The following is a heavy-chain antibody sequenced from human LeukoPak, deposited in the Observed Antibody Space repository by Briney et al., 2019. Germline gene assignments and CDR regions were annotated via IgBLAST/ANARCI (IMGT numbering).Heavy chain of an antibody. D-gene: IGHD3-22*01. CDR1: GGTFSTNA. CDR3: ARATFPYYYDSNGLNAFDI. J-gene: IGHJ3*02. Sequence: ASVKVSCKASGGTFSTNAMTWVRQAPGQGLEWMGTIIPIFGTENNAQRFQGRVTITADESTTTSYMELRSLTSEDTAVYYCARATFPYYYDSNGLNAFDIWGQGTMVTVSS. CDR2: IIPIFGTE. V-gene: IGHV1-69*13.